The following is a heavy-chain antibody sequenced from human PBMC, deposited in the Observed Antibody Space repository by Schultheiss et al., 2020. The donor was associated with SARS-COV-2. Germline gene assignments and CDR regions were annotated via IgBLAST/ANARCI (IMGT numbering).Heavy chain of an antibody. CDR3: ARASRAAAGFDP. D-gene: IGHD6-13*01. CDR1: GFTFSSYA. CDR2: IYYSGST. Sequence: GSLRLSCAASGFTFSSYAMSWVRQAPGKGLEWIGYIYYSGSTNYNPSLKSRVTISVDTSKNQFSLKLSSVTAADTAVYYCARASRAAAGFDPWGQGTLVTVSS. J-gene: IGHJ5*02. V-gene: IGHV4-59*01.